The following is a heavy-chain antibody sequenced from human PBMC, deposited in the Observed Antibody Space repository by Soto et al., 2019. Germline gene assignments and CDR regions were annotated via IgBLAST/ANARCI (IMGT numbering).Heavy chain of an antibody. CDR2: LYWDDDK. V-gene: IGHV2-5*02. D-gene: IGHD3-3*01. CDR3: AHRVLRTVFGLVTTTAIYFDF. CDR1: GFSLTTSGVG. J-gene: IGHJ4*02. Sequence: QITLKESGPTVVNPTETLTLTCTFSGFSLTTSGVGVGWVRQSPGKAPEWLALLYWDDDKRYSTSLTSRLTITKYTSKNQVVLTMANVDPADTATYYCAHRVLRTVFGLVTTTAIYFDFWGQGTPVVVSS.